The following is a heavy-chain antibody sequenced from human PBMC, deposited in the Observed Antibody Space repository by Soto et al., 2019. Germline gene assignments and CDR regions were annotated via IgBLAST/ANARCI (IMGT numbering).Heavy chain of an antibody. D-gene: IGHD3-10*01. CDR1: GGSISSGGYY. J-gene: IGHJ6*02. V-gene: IGHV4-31*03. CDR3: AREGSELALNYGMDV. Sequence: PSETLSLTCTVSGGSISSGGYYWSWIRQHPGKGLEWIGYIYYSGSTYYNPSLKSRVTISVDTSKNQFSLKLSSVTAADTAVYYWAREGSELALNYGMDVWGQGTTVTVSS. CDR2: IYYSGST.